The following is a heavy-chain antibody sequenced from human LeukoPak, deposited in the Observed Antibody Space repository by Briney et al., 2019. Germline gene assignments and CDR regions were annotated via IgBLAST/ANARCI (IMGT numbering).Heavy chain of an antibody. CDR2: IYYSGST. J-gene: IGHJ6*02. D-gene: IGHD4-17*01. CDR1: GGSISSYY. Sequence: SETLSLTCTVSGGSISSYYWGWIRQPPGKGLEWIGSIYYSGSTYYNPSLKSRVTISVDTSKNQFSLRLSSVTAADTAVYYCARISGDLYYGMDVWGQGTTVTVSS. V-gene: IGHV4-39*07. CDR3: ARISGDLYYGMDV.